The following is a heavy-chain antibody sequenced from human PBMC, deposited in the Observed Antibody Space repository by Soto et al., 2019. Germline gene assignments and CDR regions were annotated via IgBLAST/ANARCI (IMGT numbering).Heavy chain of an antibody. D-gene: IGHD5-18*01. CDR1: GGTFSSYT. J-gene: IGHJ1*01. Sequence: QVQLVQSGAEVKKPGSSVKVSCKASGGTFSSYTISWVRQSPGQGLEWMGRIIPILGIANYAQKFQGRVTITADKSTSTAYMELSSLRSEDTAVYYCARGIQLWLSEYFQHWGQGNLVTVSS. V-gene: IGHV1-69*02. CDR2: IIPILGIA. CDR3: ARGIQLWLSEYFQH.